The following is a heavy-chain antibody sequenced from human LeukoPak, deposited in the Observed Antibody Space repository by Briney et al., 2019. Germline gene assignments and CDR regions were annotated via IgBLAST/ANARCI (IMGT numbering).Heavy chain of an antibody. J-gene: IGHJ4*02. CDR1: GFTFSSYW. V-gene: IGHV3-7*03. CDR3: AKGAASHDY. Sequence: GGSLRLSCAASGFTFSSYWMTWVRQAPGKGLEGVANIKEDGSEKYYADSVKGRFTISRDNSKNTLYLQMNSLRAEETAVYYSAKGAASHDYWGQGTLVTASS. CDR2: IKEDGSEK.